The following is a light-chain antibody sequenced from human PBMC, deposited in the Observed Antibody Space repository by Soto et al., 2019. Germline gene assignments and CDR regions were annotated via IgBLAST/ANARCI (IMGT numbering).Light chain of an antibody. Sequence: QSALTQPRSVSGSPGQSVTISCTGTSNYVSWYQQHPGKAPKLMIYDVNKRPSGVPDRFSGSKSGNTASLTISGLQAEDEADYYCQSYDRSLSGVIFGGGTKLTVL. CDR1: SNY. CDR3: QSYDRSLSGVI. J-gene: IGLJ2*01. V-gene: IGLV2-11*01. CDR2: DVN.